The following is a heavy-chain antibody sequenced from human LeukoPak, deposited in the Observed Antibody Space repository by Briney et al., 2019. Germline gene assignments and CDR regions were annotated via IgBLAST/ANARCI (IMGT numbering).Heavy chain of an antibody. Sequence: PGGSLRLSCAASGFTFSSYAMHWVRQAPGKGLEYVSAISSNGGSTYYANSVKGRFTISRDNSKNTLYLQMNSLRAEDTAVYYCAKAPNSEWGDYWGQGTLVTVSS. CDR1: GFTFSSYA. V-gene: IGHV3-64*01. J-gene: IGHJ4*02. CDR2: ISSNGGST. CDR3: AKAPNSEWGDY. D-gene: IGHD1-26*01.